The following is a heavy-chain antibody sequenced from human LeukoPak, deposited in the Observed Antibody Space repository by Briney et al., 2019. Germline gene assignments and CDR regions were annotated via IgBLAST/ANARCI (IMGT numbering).Heavy chain of an antibody. CDR3: ARARLHHTYGSGTSFDY. V-gene: IGHV4-34*01. Sequence: PSETLSLTCAVYGGSFSGYYWSWIRQPPGKGLEWIGEINHSGSTNYNPSLKSRVTISVDTSKNQFSLKLSSVTAADTAVYYCARARLHHTYGSGTSFDYWGQGTLVTVSS. D-gene: IGHD3-10*01. J-gene: IGHJ4*02. CDR2: INHSGST. CDR1: GGSFSGYY.